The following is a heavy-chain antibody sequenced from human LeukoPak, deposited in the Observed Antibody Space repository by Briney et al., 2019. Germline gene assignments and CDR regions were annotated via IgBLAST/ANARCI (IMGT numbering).Heavy chain of an antibody. V-gene: IGHV4-34*01. J-gene: IGHJ4*02. CDR2: INHSGST. Sequence: PSETLSLTCTVSGGSISSYYWSWIRQPPGKGLEWIGEINHSGSTNYNPSLKSRVTISVDTSKNQFSLKLSSVTAADTAVYYCARRDRTYYFDYWGQGTLVTVSS. D-gene: IGHD1-14*01. CDR1: GGSISSYY. CDR3: ARRDRTYYFDY.